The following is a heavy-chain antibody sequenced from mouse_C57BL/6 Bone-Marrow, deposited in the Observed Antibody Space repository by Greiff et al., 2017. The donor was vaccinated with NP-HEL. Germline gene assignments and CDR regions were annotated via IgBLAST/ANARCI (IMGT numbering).Heavy chain of an antibody. J-gene: IGHJ4*01. Sequence: EVKVVESGEGLVKPGGSLKLSCAASGFTFSSYAMSWVRQTPEKRLEWVAYISSGGDYIYYADTVKGRFTISRDNARNTLYLQMSSLKSEDTAMYYCTREIDYDLHYYAMDYWGQGTSVTVSS. CDR2: ISSGGDYI. V-gene: IGHV5-9-1*02. D-gene: IGHD2-4*01. CDR3: TREIDYDLHYYAMDY. CDR1: GFTFSSYA.